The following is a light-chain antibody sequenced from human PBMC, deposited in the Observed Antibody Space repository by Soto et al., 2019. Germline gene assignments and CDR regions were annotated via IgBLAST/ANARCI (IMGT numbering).Light chain of an antibody. CDR2: GAS. CDR3: QQYGSSGT. Sequence: EIVLTQSPCTLSLSPGERATLSCRASQSVSNNYFAWYQQTPGQATRLLIYGASNRDTGIPDRFSGSGSGTDFPLTISRLEPDDFAVYYCQQYGSSGTSGQGTKVDIK. CDR1: QSVSNNY. V-gene: IGKV3-20*01. J-gene: IGKJ1*01.